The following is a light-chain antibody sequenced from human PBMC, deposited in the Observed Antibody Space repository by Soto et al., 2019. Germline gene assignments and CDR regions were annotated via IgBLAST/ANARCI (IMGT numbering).Light chain of an antibody. CDR3: QQYNNWPPT. Sequence: ETLMTQSPATLSLSPGERATLSCRASQSARISLGWYQQKPGQAPRLLIYDVSTRATGVPARFSGSGSGTEFTLTISSPQSEDFAVYYCQQYNNWPPTFGQGTRLEIK. J-gene: IGKJ5*01. CDR2: DVS. CDR1: QSARIS. V-gene: IGKV3-15*01.